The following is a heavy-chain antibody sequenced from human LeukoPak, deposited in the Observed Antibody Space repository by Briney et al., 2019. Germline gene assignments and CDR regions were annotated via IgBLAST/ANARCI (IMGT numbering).Heavy chain of an antibody. CDR3: AGAYYVGYSYGRNHYWYFDL. V-gene: IGHV3-21*01. CDR1: GFTVSSNF. CDR2: ISSSSSYI. J-gene: IGHJ2*01. D-gene: IGHD5-18*01. Sequence: RTGGSLRLSCAASGFTVSSNFMSWVRQAPGKGLEWVSSISSSSSYIYYADSVKGRFTISRDNAKNSLYLQMNSLRAEDTAVYYCAGAYYVGYSYGRNHYWYFDLWGRGTLVTVSS.